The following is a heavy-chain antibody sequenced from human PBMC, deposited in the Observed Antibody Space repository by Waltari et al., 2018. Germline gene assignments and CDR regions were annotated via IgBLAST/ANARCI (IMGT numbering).Heavy chain of an antibody. D-gene: IGHD5-18*01. J-gene: IGHJ3*02. CDR3: ATDPYSYGSVGFAFDI. CDR2: FDPEDGET. V-gene: IGHV1-24*01. Sequence: QVQLVQSGAEVKKPGASVKVSCKVSGYTLTELSMHWVRQAPGKGLEWMGGFDPEDGETIYAQKFQGRVTMTEDTSTDTAYMELSSLRSEDTAVYYCATDPYSYGSVGFAFDIWGQGTMVTVSS. CDR1: GYTLTELS.